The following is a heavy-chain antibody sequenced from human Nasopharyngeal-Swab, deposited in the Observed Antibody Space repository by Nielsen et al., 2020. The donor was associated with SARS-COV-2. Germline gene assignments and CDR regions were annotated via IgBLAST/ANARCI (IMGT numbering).Heavy chain of an antibody. CDR2: INTNTGNP. V-gene: IGHV7-4-1*02. Sequence: ASVKVSCKASGYTFTSYAMNWVRQAPGQGLEWMGWINTNTGNPTYAQGFTGRFVFSLDTSVSKAYLQISSLKAEDTAVYYCARTPVTYYYYGMDVWGQGTTVTVSS. CDR1: GYTFTSYA. J-gene: IGHJ6*02. CDR3: ARTPVTYYYYGMDV. D-gene: IGHD5-18*01.